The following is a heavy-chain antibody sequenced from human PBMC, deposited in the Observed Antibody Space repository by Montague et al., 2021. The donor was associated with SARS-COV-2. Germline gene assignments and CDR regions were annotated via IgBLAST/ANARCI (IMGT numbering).Heavy chain of an antibody. CDR1: GGSFSNYY. Sequence: SETLSLTCAVSGGSFSNYYWSWIRQPPGKGLEWIGEINQSGTTNYNPSLKSRVTISADTSKNQFSLRLNSVTAADTAVYYCARGRRNVVVGGDGRVGCAFDIWGQGTMVTVSS. D-gene: IGHD1-26*01. CDR2: INQSGTT. CDR3: ARGRRNVVVGGDGRVGCAFDI. J-gene: IGHJ3*02. V-gene: IGHV4-34*01.